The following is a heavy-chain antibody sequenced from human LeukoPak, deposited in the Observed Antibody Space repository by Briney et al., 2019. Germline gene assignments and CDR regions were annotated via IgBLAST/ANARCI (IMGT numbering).Heavy chain of an antibody. CDR2: IIPIFGTA. J-gene: IGHJ3*02. CDR1: GGTFSSYA. Sequence: GSSVKVSCKASGGTFSSYAISWVRQAPGQGLEWMGGIIPIFGTANYAQKFQGRVTITTDESTSTAYMELSSLRSEDTAVYYCASGWYSYGLWAFDIWGQGTMVTVSS. D-gene: IGHD5-18*01. V-gene: IGHV1-69*05. CDR3: ASGWYSYGLWAFDI.